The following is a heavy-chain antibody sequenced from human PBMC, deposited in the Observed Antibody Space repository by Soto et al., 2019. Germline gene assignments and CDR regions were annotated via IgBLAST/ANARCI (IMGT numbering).Heavy chain of an antibody. D-gene: IGHD6-19*01. CDR2: TYYRSKWYY. J-gene: IGHJ4*02. V-gene: IGHV6-1*01. Sequence: SQTLSLTCAISGDSVSTNIAAWNWIRQSPSRGLEWLGRTYYRSKWYYDYAVSVKSRITINPDTSKNQFSLHLNSVTPEDTAVYYCARDPNSSGWFGLDYWGQGTLVTVSS. CDR3: ARDPNSSGWFGLDY. CDR1: GDSVSTNIAA.